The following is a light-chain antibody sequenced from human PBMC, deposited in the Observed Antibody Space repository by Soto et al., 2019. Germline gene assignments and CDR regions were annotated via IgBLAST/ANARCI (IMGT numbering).Light chain of an antibody. Sequence: DIQMNQSPSSLAAALVDRVTITCRASQSISNFLNWVQHKPGNAPKVLISASSTLQSGVPPRFSGSESGTDFTLTISRLQPEDASLYYCQEYYNYVLTFGGGPRVEIK. CDR3: QEYYNYVLT. CDR2: ASS. V-gene: IGKV1-39*01. J-gene: IGKJ4*01. CDR1: QSISNF.